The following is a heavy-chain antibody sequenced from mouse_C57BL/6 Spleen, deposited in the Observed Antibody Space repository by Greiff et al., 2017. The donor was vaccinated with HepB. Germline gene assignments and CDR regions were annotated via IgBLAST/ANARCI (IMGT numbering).Heavy chain of an antibody. D-gene: IGHD2-5*01. CDR2: ISSGSSTI. V-gene: IGHV5-17*01. Sequence: DVMLVESGGGLVKPGGSLKLSCAASGFTFSDYGMHWVRQAPEKGLEWVAYISSGSSTIYYADTVKGRFTISRDNAKNTLFLQMTSLRSEDTAMYYCARSYSNYEKYWYFDVWGTGTTVTVSS. J-gene: IGHJ1*03. CDR3: ARSYSNYEKYWYFDV. CDR1: GFTFSDYG.